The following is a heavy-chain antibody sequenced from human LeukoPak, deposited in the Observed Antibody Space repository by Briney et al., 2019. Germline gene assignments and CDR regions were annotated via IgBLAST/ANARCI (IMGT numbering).Heavy chain of an antibody. J-gene: IGHJ6*02. D-gene: IGHD3-22*01. CDR3: ARDRGAYYYDSSGLARYYYGMDV. CDR2: IPSGGNT. Sequence: GGSLRLSCAASGFTVSNNYMNWVRQAPGKGPEWVSLIPSGGNTYYSDSVKGRFTISRDNAKNSLYLQMNSLRAEDTAVYYCARDRGAYYYDSSGLARYYYGMDVWGQGTTVTVSS. V-gene: IGHV3-53*01. CDR1: GFTVSNNY.